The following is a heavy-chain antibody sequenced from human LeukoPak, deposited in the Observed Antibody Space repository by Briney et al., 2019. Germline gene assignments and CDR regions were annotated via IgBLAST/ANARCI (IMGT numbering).Heavy chain of an antibody. Sequence: GGSLRLSCAASGFTVSSNYMSWVRQAPGKGLEWVSVIYSGGSTYYADSVKGRFTISRDNSKNTLYLQMNSLRAEDTAVYYCARGSEGASLFDYWGQETLVTVSS. CDR3: ARGSEGASLFDY. CDR2: IYSGGST. J-gene: IGHJ4*02. V-gene: IGHV3-53*01. CDR1: GFTVSSNY. D-gene: IGHD1-26*01.